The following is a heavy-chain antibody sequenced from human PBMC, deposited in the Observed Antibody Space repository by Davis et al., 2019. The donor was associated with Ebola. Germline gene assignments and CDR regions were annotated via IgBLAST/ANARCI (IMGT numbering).Heavy chain of an antibody. CDR1: GFTFSDYY. CDR2: INDGGGTK. J-gene: IGHJ6*02. D-gene: IGHD1-7*01. CDR3: ARTGTLTDYYYPGMDV. Sequence: PGGSLRLSCAASGFTFSDYYMTWIRQTPGKGPEWVSYINDGGGTKYYADSVKGRFTISRDNAKNSLYLQMNSLRAEDAAVYYCARTGTLTDYYYPGMDVWGPGTTVTVSS. V-gene: IGHV3-11*01.